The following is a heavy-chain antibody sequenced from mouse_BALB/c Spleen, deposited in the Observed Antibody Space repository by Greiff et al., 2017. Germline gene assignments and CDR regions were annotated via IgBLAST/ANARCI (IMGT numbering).Heavy chain of an antibody. D-gene: IGHD1-1*01. J-gene: IGHJ2*01. Sequence: QVQLKQSGAELVRPGASVTLSCKASGYTFTDYEMHWVKQTPVHGLEWIGAIDPETGGTAYNQKFKGKATLTADKSSSTAYMELRSLTSEDSAVYYCTRYGTTVAYYFDYWGQGTTLTVSS. V-gene: IGHV1-15*01. CDR2: IDPETGGT. CDR1: GYTFTDYE. CDR3: TRYGTTVAYYFDY.